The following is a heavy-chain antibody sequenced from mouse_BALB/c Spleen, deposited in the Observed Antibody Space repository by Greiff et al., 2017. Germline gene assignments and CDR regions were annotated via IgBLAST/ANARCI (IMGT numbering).Heavy chain of an antibody. CDR3: ARKDDYDVGAWFAY. CDR1: GFSLTSYG. J-gene: IGHJ3*01. Sequence: VKLQESGPGLVQPSQSLSITCTVSGFSLTSYGVHWVRQSPGKGLEWLGVIWSGGSTDYNAAFISRLSISKDNSKSQVFFKMNSLQADDTAIYYCARKDDYDVGAWFAYWGQGTLVTVSA. D-gene: IGHD2-4*01. V-gene: IGHV2-4-1*01. CDR2: IWSGGST.